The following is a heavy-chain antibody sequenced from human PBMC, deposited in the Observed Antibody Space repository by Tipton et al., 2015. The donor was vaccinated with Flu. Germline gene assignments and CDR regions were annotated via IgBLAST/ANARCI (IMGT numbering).Heavy chain of an antibody. V-gene: IGHV3-15*01. CDR3: MWQQDFYNGMDV. J-gene: IGHJ6*02. CDR1: GFIFSDAW. Sequence: GSLRLSCAASGFIFSDAWMNWVRLAPGKGLEWVSRIKSKTSGGTIDYAAPVKGRFTISRDDSEHTLYLQMNSLESEDTAVYYCMWQQDFYNGMDVWGQGTTVTVSS. D-gene: IGHD6-13*01. CDR2: IKSKTSGGTI.